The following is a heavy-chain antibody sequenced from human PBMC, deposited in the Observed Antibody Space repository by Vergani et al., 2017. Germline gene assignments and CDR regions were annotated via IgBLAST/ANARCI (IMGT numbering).Heavy chain of an antibody. J-gene: IGHJ6*02. CDR1: GFTFSSYW. CDR3: ARDLRTGYYYYGMDV. V-gene: IGHV3-7*01. CDR2: IKQDGSEK. Sequence: EVQLLESGGGLVQPGGSLRLSCAASGFTFSSYWMSWVRQAPGKGLEWVANIKQDGSEKYYVDSVKGRFTISRDNAKNSLYLQMNSLRAEDTAVYYCARDLRTGYYYYGMDVWGQGTTVTVSS.